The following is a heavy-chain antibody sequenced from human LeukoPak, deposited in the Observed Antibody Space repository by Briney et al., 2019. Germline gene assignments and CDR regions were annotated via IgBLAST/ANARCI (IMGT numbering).Heavy chain of an antibody. CDR3: AREGASGYDYECNWFDP. J-gene: IGHJ5*02. Sequence: ASVKVSCKASGYTFTGYYMHWVRQAPGQGLEWMGWINPNSGGTNYAQKFQGRVTMTRDTSISTAYMELSRLRSDDTAVYYCAREGASGYDYECNWFDPWGQGTLVTVSS. V-gene: IGHV1-2*02. CDR1: GYTFTGYY. CDR2: INPNSGGT. D-gene: IGHD5-12*01.